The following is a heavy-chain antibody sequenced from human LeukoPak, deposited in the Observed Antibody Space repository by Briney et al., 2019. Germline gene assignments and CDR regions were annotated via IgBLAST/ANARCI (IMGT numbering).Heavy chain of an antibody. J-gene: IGHJ4*02. CDR2: ISGGEGYT. D-gene: IGHD3-22*01. CDR1: GLTLSSYT. V-gene: IGHV3-23*01. Sequence: GGSLRLSCAASGLTLSSYTMRWVRQAPGKGLEWVSSISGGEGYTYYADSVKGRFTISRDNSENTLYLQMSSLRAEDTAVYYCATPTTYFHDSSAFDWGQGTLVTVSS. CDR3: ATPTTYFHDSSAFD.